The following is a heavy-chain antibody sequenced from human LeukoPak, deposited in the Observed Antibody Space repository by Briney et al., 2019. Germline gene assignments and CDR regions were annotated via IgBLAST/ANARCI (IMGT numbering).Heavy chain of an antibody. J-gene: IGHJ4*02. CDR2: ISGSGGST. CDR1: GFTFSSYA. CDR3: AKATSVSWSSGWYFDY. V-gene: IGHV3-23*01. Sequence: GGSLRLSCAASGFTFSSYAMSWVRQAPGKGLEWVSAISGSGGSTYYADSVKGRFTISRDNSKNTLYLQMNSLRAEDTAVYYCAKATSVSWSSGWYFDYWGQGTLVTVSS. D-gene: IGHD6-19*01.